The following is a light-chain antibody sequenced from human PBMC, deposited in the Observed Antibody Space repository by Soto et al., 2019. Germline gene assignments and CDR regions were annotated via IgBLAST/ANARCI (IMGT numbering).Light chain of an antibody. CDR2: GAS. Sequence: EIVMAQSPATLSVSPGETAILSCRASQNIGSNLAWYQQRPGQAPRLLIYGASSRVTGIPARFSGSGSGTDFTLTISSLQSEDFAVYHCQQYNNWPYTFGQGTKVDIK. CDR3: QQYNNWPYT. V-gene: IGKV3-15*01. J-gene: IGKJ2*01. CDR1: QNIGSN.